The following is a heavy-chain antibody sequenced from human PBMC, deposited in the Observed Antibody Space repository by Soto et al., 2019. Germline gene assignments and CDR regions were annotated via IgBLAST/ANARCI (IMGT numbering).Heavy chain of an antibody. V-gene: IGHV3-23*01. D-gene: IGHD3-22*01. CDR2: ISGSGGST. Sequence: GGSLRLSCAASGFTFSSYAMSWVRQAPGKGLEWVSAISGSGGSTYYADSVKGRFPISTHNSQNTLYLQMNSLRAEDTAVYYCAQHYYDSSGYSYYFDYWGQGPLVTVSS. J-gene: IGHJ4*02. CDR3: AQHYYDSSGYSYYFDY. CDR1: GFTFSSYA.